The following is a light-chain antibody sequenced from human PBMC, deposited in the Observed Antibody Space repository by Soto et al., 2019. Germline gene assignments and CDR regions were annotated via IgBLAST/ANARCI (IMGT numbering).Light chain of an antibody. V-gene: IGKV1-5*01. CDR3: QHYHSYPFP. CDR2: DAS. CDR1: QSISRW. J-gene: IGKJ5*01. Sequence: DIQMTQSPSTLSASLVDRVTITCRASQSISRWWAWYQQKPGKAPQALIYDASSLKSGVPSRFSGNGSGTEFTLTISSLQPDDFTTYYCQHYHSYPFPCGQRTR.